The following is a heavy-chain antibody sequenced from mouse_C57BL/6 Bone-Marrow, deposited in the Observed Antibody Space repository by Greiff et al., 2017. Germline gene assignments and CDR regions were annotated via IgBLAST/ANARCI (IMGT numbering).Heavy chain of an antibody. V-gene: IGHV7-3*01. CDR1: GFTFTDYY. CDR2: IRNKANGYTT. D-gene: IGHD1-1*01. CDR3: ARSRYYCGREGPYGWYFDV. J-gene: IGHJ1*03. Sequence: EVKLVESGGGLVQPGGSLSLSCAASGFTFTDYYMSWVRQPPGKALEWLGFIRNKANGYTTEYSASVKGRFTISRDNSQSILYLQMNALRAEDSATYYCARSRYYCGREGPYGWYFDVWGTGTTVTVSS.